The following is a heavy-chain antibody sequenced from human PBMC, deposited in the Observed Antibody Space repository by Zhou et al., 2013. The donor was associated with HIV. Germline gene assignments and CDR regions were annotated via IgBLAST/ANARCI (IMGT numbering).Heavy chain of an antibody. Sequence: QVQLVQSGAEVKKPGASVKVSCKASGYTFTSYYMHWVRQAPGQGLEWMGIINPSGGSTSYAQKFQGRVTMTRDTSASTVYMELSSLRSEDTAVYYCARARAGYSSGWRGGFDYWGQGTLVTVSS. V-gene: IGHV1-46*03. J-gene: IGHJ4*02. CDR1: GYTFTSYY. CDR3: ARARAGYSSGWRGGFDY. CDR2: INPSGGST. D-gene: IGHD6-19*01.